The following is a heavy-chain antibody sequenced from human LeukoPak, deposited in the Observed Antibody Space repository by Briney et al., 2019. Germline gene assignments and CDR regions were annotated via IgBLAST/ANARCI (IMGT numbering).Heavy chain of an antibody. CDR3: VSFYEAY. J-gene: IGHJ4*02. D-gene: IGHD2/OR15-2a*01. CDR1: GNYW. V-gene: IGHV3-74*01. Sequence: GGSLRLSCAASGNYWMHWVRQAPGKGLVWVSHINSDGSWISYADSVKGRFTISKDNAKNTVYLQMNNLRAEDTAVYYCVSFYEAYWGRGTLVTVSS. CDR2: INSDGSWI.